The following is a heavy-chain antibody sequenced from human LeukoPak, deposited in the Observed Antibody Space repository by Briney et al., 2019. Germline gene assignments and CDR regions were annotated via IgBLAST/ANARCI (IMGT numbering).Heavy chain of an antibody. CDR1: GFIFSSDE. CDR2: NSSSADTI. CDR3: TKERGSY. V-gene: IGHV3-48*03. J-gene: IGHJ4*02. Sequence: TGGSLRLSCAASGFIFSSDEMTWVRQAPGKGLESVSFNSSSADTILYADSVKGRFTISRDNGKNALYLQMNSLRAEDTAVYYCTKERGSYWGQGTLVTVSS.